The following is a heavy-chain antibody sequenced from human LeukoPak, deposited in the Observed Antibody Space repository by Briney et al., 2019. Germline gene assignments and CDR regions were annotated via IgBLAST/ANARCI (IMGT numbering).Heavy chain of an antibody. CDR1: GGSISSSSYY. V-gene: IGHV4-39*01. Sequence: PSETLSLTCTVSGGSISSSSYYWGWIRQPPGKGVEWIGSIYYSGSTYYNPSLKSRLTISVDTSKNQFSLKLSSVTAADTAVYYCARLEAAAGTDYWGQGTLGTVSS. CDR2: IYYSGST. J-gene: IGHJ4*02. CDR3: ARLEAAAGTDY. D-gene: IGHD6-13*01.